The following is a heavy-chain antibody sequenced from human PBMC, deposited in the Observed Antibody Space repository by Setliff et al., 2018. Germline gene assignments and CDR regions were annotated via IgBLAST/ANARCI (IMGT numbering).Heavy chain of an antibody. CDR2: IYSGDRNT. Sequence: PGGSLRLSCAASGFTFSTYAMSWVRQAPGKGLEWVSTIYSGDRNTFYTDSVQGRFTIFRDGSKNTLFLHMTSLRAEDTAVYYCAKPQVELRWGFESWGQGTLVTVSS. D-gene: IGHD1-7*01. J-gene: IGHJ4*02. CDR1: GFTFSTYA. CDR3: AKPQVELRWGFES. V-gene: IGHV3-23*03.